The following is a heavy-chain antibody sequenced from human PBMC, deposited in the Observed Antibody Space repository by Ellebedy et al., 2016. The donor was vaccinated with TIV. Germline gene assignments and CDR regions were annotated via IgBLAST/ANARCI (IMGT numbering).Heavy chain of an antibody. Sequence: MPGGPLRLSCTVSGDSISSYFWNWIRQSPGKGLEWIGYIYYSGSTNYNPSLKSRVTMSVDTSKNQFSLKLSSVTAADTAVYYCARLKSSAWLYFDYWGQGTLVTVSS. V-gene: IGHV4-59*08. D-gene: IGHD6-25*01. J-gene: IGHJ4*02. CDR1: GDSISSYF. CDR2: IYYSGST. CDR3: ARLKSSAWLYFDY.